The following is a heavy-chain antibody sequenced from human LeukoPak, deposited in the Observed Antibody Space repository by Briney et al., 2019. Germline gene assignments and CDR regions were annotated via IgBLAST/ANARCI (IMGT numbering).Heavy chain of an antibody. CDR2: VHHSGTT. V-gene: IGHV4-39*07. D-gene: IGHD3-10*01. CDR1: GDSISTTSYY. J-gene: IGHJ5*02. CDR3: ARGGGGVVLWFGELLPKGFDP. Sequence: SETLSLTCTVSGDSISTTSYYWDWIRQPPGKGLEWIGSVHHSGTTYYNPSLKSRLTISVDTSESQFSLRLSSVTAADTAVYYCARGGGGVVLWFGELLPKGFDPWGQGTLVTVSS.